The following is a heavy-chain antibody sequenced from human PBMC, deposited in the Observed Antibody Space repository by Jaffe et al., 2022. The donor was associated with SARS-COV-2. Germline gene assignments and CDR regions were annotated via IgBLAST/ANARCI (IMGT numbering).Heavy chain of an antibody. CDR1: GGSISSGSYY. J-gene: IGHJ4*02. CDR2: IYTSGST. CDR3: ARTYYYDSSGFGGRWYYFDY. Sequence: QVQLQESGPGLVKPSQTLSLTCTVSGGSISSGSYYWSWIRQPAGKGLEWIGRIYTSGSTNYNPSLKSRVTISVDTSKNQFSLKLSSVTAADTAVYYCARTYYYDSSGFGGRWYYFDYWGQGTLVTVSS. D-gene: IGHD3-22*01. V-gene: IGHV4-61*02.